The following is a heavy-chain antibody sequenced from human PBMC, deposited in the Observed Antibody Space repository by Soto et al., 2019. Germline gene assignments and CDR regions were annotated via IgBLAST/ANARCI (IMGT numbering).Heavy chain of an antibody. V-gene: IGHV4-39*01. D-gene: IGHD6-13*01. CDR3: ARLSAAAGHDAFDI. J-gene: IGHJ3*02. CDR1: GGPISSSSYY. Sequence: PSETLSLTCTVSGGPISSSSYYWGWIRQPPGKGLEWIGSIYYSGSTYYNPSLKSRVTISVDTSKNQFSLKLSSVTAADTAVYYCARLSAAAGHDAFDIWGQGTMVTVSS. CDR2: IYYSGST.